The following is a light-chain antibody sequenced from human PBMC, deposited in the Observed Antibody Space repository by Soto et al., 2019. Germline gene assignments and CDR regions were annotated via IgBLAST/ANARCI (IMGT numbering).Light chain of an antibody. CDR1: QSVSTW. J-gene: IGKJ1*01. CDR2: DAS. CDR3: QKYNSAPQP. V-gene: IGKV1-5*01. Sequence: QMTKSTYTLSAFVGDRVTISCRASQSVSTWLAWYQQKPGKAPKLLIYDASNLESGVPSRFSGSGSGTDFTLTISSLQPEDVATYYCQKYNSAPQPFGQGSKV.